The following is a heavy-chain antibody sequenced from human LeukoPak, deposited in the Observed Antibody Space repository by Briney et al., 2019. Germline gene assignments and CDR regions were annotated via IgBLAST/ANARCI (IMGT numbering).Heavy chain of an antibody. J-gene: IGHJ4*02. Sequence: QPGGSLRLSCAASGFTVSSNYMTWVRQAPGKGLEWVSVIYSGGSTYHADSVKGRFTISRDNSKNTLFLQMSSLRAEDTAVYYCATSDVRYCFDYWGQGTLVTVSS. CDR1: GFTVSSNY. V-gene: IGHV3-66*01. CDR2: IYSGGST. CDR3: ATSDVRYCFDY.